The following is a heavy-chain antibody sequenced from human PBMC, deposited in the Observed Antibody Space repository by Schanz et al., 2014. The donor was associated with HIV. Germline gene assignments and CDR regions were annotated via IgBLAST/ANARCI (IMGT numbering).Heavy chain of an antibody. V-gene: IGHV3-33*08. D-gene: IGHD6-19*01. CDR1: GFTFSDYY. CDR3: ARSPDWAGTDAFDI. Sequence: QVQLVESGGGLVKPGGSLRLSCATSGFTFSDYYMSWIRQAPGKGLEWVAVIWYDGSNKDYADSVKGRFTISRDNSRNTPFLQMNSLRAEDTAIYYCARSPDWAGTDAFDIWGQGTMVTVSS. J-gene: IGHJ3*02. CDR2: IWYDGSNK.